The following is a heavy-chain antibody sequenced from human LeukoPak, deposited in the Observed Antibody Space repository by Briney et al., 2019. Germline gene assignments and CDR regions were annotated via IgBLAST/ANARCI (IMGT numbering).Heavy chain of an antibody. CDR2: ISSSSSTI. Sequence: PGGSLRLSCAASGFTFSSYSMNWVRQAPGKGLEWVSYISSSSSTIYYADSVKGRFTISRDNAKNSLYLQMNSLRAEDTAVYYCARGGVYDILTGYLHWGQGTLVTVSS. CDR3: ARGGVYDILTGYLH. V-gene: IGHV3-48*04. D-gene: IGHD3-9*01. J-gene: IGHJ4*02. CDR1: GFTFSSYS.